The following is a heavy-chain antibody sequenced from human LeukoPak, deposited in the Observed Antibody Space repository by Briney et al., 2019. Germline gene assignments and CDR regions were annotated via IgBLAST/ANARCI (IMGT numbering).Heavy chain of an antibody. CDR2: IYYSGST. Sequence: SETLSLTCTVSGGSISSGGYYWSWIRQHPGKGLEWIGYIYYSGSTYYNPPLKSRVNISVDTTKNQFSLKLRAVTAADTAVYYCARSGGKLDYWGQGTLVTVSS. CDR3: ARSGGKLDY. CDR1: GGSISSGGYY. D-gene: IGHD4-23*01. V-gene: IGHV4-31*03. J-gene: IGHJ4*02.